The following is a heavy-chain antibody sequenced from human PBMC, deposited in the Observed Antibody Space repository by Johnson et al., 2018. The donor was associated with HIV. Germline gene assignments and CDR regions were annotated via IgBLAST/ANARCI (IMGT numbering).Heavy chain of an antibody. D-gene: IGHD1-26*01. V-gene: IGHV3-53*01. Sequence: VQLVESGGGLIQPGGSLRLSCAAYGFTVSSNYMSWVRQAPGKGLEWVSVIYSGGSTYYADSVKGRFTISRDNAKNSLYLQMNSLRAEDTALYYCAKDVGRWELLLQDAFDIWGQGTMVTVSS. CDR1: GFTVSSNY. J-gene: IGHJ3*02. CDR3: AKDVGRWELLLQDAFDI. CDR2: IYSGGST.